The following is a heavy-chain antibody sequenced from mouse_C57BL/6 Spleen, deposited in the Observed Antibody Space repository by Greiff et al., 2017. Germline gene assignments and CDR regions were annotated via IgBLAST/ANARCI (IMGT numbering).Heavy chain of an antibody. CDR2: IDPSDSET. D-gene: IGHD2-1*01. J-gene: IGHJ4*01. Sequence: VQLQQPGAELVRPGSSVKLSCKASGYTFTSYWMHWVKQRPIQGLEWIGNIDPSDSETHYNQKFKDKATLTVDKSSSPAYMQLSSLTSEDSAVYYCARYFYYGNYDYAMDYWGQGTSVTVSS. V-gene: IGHV1-52*01. CDR3: ARYFYYGNYDYAMDY. CDR1: GYTFTSYW.